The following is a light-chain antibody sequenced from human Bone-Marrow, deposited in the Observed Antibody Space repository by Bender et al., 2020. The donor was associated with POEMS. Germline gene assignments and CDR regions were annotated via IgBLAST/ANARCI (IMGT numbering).Light chain of an antibody. J-gene: IGLJ3*02. Sequence: SSELTQPPSVSVSPGQTARITCSGDELPTQNTYWYQQKPGQAPLLVIYKDDQRASGIPERFSASTSGRTVTLTISGVQAVDEADYYCQSAVSGGSVWVFGGGTKVTVL. V-gene: IGLV3-25*03. CDR3: QSAVSGGSVWV. CDR2: KDD. CDR1: ELPTQN.